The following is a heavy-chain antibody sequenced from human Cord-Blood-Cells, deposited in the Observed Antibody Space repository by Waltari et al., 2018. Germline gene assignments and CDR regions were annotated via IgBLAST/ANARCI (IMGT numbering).Heavy chain of an antibody. V-gene: IGHV3-23*04. Sequence: EVQLVESGGGLVQPGGSLRLYCAASGFTFRSYAMSWVRQAVGKGLEWVSAISGSGGSTYYADSVKGRFTISRDNSKNTLYLQMNSLRAEDTAVYYCAKLGGVGATFLDAFDIWGQGTMVTVSS. CDR3: AKLGGVGATFLDAFDI. D-gene: IGHD1-26*01. CDR1: GFTFRSYA. J-gene: IGHJ3*02. CDR2: ISGSGGST.